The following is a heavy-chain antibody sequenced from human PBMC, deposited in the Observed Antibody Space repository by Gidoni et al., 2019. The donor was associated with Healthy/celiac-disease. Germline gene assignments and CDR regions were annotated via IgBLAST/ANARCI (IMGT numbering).Heavy chain of an antibody. V-gene: IGHV1-58*02. CDR1: GFTFTSSA. CDR3: AAGGRPGSELLPEL. Sequence: QLQLLQSGPEVKKPGTSVKVSCMASGFTFTSSAMQWVRQARGQRLEGIGWIVVGSGNTNYAQKFQERVTITRDMSTSTAYMEQSSLRSEDTAVYYCAAGGRPGSELLPELWGQGTLVTVSS. J-gene: IGHJ4*02. D-gene: IGHD2-15*01. CDR2: IVVGSGNT.